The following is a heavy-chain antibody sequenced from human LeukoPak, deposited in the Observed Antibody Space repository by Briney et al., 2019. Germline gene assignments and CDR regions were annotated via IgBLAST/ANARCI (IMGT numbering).Heavy chain of an antibody. D-gene: IGHD1-1*01. CDR3: ATTGGTGIPGYYYYMDV. V-gene: IGHV3-74*01. J-gene: IGHJ6*03. CDR1: GFTFSSHW. CDR2: INSDGSST. Sequence: GGSLRLSCAASGFTFSSHWMHWVRQGPGKGLVWVSRINSDGSSTSYADSVRGRFTISRDNAKSTLYLQMNSLRAEDTAAYYCATTGGTGIPGYYYYMDVWGKGTTVSVSS.